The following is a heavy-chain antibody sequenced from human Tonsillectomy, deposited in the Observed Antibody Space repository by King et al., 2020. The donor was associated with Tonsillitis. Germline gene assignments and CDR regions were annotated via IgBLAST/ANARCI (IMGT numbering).Heavy chain of an antibody. D-gene: IGHD3-16*01. Sequence: VQLVESGGGLIQPGGSLRLSCAASGFAFSTYWMFWVRQGPGKGLEWVSRIRPDGTYISYADSVMGRFSISRDNAKNTLFLQLSILRAEETAVYYCAREFWGAGDYWGQGTQVMVSS. CDR3: AREFWGAGDY. J-gene: IGHJ4*02. CDR2: IRPDGTYI. V-gene: IGHV3-74*01. CDR1: GFAFSTYW.